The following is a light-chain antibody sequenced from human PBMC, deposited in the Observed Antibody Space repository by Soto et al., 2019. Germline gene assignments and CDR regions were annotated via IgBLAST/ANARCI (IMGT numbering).Light chain of an antibody. CDR2: DAS. CDR1: QSVSSSY. J-gene: IGKJ1*01. Sequence: EIVLTQSPGTLSLSPGERATLSCRASQSVSSSYLAWYQQKPGQAPRLLIYDASSRATGIPDRFSGSGSGTDFTLTIGRLEPEDFAVYYCQQYGSSYTFGQGTKVEIK. V-gene: IGKV3-20*01. CDR3: QQYGSSYT.